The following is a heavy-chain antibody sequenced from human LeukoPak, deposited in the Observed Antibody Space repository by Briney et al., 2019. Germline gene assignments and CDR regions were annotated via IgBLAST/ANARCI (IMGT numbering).Heavy chain of an antibody. CDR1: GFTFSSYW. CDR2: IKQDGSEK. V-gene: IGHV3-7*01. Sequence: GGSLRPSCAASGFTFSSYWMSWVRQAPGKGLEWVANIKQDGSEKYYVDSVKGRFTISRDNAKNSLYLQMNSLRAEDTAVYYCARVVGYSSSWSLPYYYYYGMDVWGQGTTVTVSS. D-gene: IGHD6-13*01. CDR3: ARVVGYSSSWSLPYYYYYGMDV. J-gene: IGHJ6*02.